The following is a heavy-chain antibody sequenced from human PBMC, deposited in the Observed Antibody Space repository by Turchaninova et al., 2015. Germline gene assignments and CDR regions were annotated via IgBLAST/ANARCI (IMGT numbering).Heavy chain of an antibody. CDR1: GGSFSGYF. Sequence: QVQLQQWGAGLLKPSETLSLTCGVYGGSFSGYFWNWIRQPPGKGLEWIGEISHSGSTNYNPSLKSRVTISISTSKNQFSLRLSSGTAAYTAVYFCARGWSNYGSGSYDFDNWGQGTLLTVSS. D-gene: IGHD3-10*01. CDR3: ARGWSNYGSGSYDFDN. CDR2: ISHSGST. V-gene: IGHV4-34*01. J-gene: IGHJ4*02.